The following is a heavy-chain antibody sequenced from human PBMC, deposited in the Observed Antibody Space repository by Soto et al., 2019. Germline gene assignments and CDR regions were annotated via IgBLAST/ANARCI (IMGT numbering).Heavy chain of an antibody. CDR2: IIPIFGTA. V-gene: IGHV1-69*01. Sequence: QVQLVQSGAEVKKPGSSVKVSCKASGGTFSSYAISWVRQAPGQGLEWMGGIIPIFGTANYAQKFQGRVTITADESTSTAYMELGSLRSEDTAVYYCARVNGYYDSSGYYPLYYFDYWGQGTLVTVSS. D-gene: IGHD3-22*01. CDR3: ARVNGYYDSSGYYPLYYFDY. J-gene: IGHJ4*02. CDR1: GGTFSSYA.